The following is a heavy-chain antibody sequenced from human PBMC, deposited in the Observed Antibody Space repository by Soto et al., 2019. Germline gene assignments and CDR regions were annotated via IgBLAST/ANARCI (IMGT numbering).Heavy chain of an antibody. Sequence: SETLSLTCTVSGGSISTYYWSWIRQPPGKGLEWIGYIYYSGNTYFNPSLKSRVTLSVDTSKNQFSLNLSSVTAADTAVYYCARYCSTTRCPFDYWGQGTLVTVSS. CDR3: ARYCSTTRCPFDY. CDR1: GGSISTYY. CDR2: IYYSGNT. V-gene: IGHV4-59*08. D-gene: IGHD2-2*01. J-gene: IGHJ4*02.